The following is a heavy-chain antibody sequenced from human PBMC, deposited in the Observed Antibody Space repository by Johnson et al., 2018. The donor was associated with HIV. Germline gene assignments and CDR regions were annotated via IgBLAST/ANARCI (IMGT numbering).Heavy chain of an antibody. V-gene: IGHV3-15*01. J-gene: IGHJ3*02. CDR1: GFTFSNAC. CDR2: IKTKTDGGTT. CDR3: TSVSSGWYGGAFDS. D-gene: IGHD6-19*01. Sequence: VQLVESGGGLVKPGGSLTLSCAASGFTFSNACMSWVRQAPGKGLEWVGRIKTKTDGGTTDYPAPVKGRFTISRDDSKNTLYLQMNSLKNEDTAGYSCTSVSSGWYGGAFDSWGQGTMVTVSS.